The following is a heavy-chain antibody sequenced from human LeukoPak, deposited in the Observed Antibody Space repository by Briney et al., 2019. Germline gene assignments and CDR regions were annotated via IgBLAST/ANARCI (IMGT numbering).Heavy chain of an antibody. CDR3: ARDQSGFLAEYFHH. D-gene: IGHD3-3*01. Sequence: KPGGSLRLSCATSGFTFSSYWMSWVRQAPGKGLEWVSSISSSSSYIYYADSVKGRFTISRDNAKNSLYLQMNSLRAEDTAVYYCARDQSGFLAEYFHHWGQGTLVTVSS. CDR2: ISSSSSYI. V-gene: IGHV3-21*01. CDR1: GFTFSSYW. J-gene: IGHJ1*01.